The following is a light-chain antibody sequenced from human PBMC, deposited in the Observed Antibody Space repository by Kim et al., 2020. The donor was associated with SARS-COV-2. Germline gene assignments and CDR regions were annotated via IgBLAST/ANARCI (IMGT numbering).Light chain of an antibody. CDR1: SLRSYY. J-gene: IGLJ3*02. CDR2: GKN. Sequence: SSELTQDPAVSVALGQTVRITCQGDSLRSYYESWYQQKPGQAPVLVIYGKNNRPSGIPDRFSGSSSGNTASLTITGAQAEDEDEYYSNTRDSSGNHWVFG. CDR3: NTRDSSGNHWV. V-gene: IGLV3-19*01.